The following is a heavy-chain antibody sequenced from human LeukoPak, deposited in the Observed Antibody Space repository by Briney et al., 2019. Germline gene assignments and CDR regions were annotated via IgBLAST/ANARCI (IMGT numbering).Heavy chain of an antibody. V-gene: IGHV3-20*04. Sequence: GESLRLSCAASGFTFDDYAMNWVRQVPGRGLEWVSGINWNGRITEYADSVKDRFTISRQNTKNSLYLYMNNLGGEDTALYFCARGSVQLWLRDTYYYMDVWGKGTAVTVSS. CDR1: GFTFDDYA. D-gene: IGHD5-18*01. CDR2: INWNGRIT. CDR3: ARGSVQLWLRDTYYYMDV. J-gene: IGHJ6*03.